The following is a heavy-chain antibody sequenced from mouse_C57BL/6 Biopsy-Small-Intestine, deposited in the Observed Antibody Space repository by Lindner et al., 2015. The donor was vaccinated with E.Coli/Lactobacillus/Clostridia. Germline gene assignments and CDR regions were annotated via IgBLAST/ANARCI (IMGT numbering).Heavy chain of an antibody. CDR1: GYIFTDYY. J-gene: IGHJ3*01. D-gene: IGHD1-1*01. Sequence: VQLQESGPVLVKSGASVKMSCKASGYIFTDYYMNWVKQSHGKSLEWIGIINPYNGGTNYNQTFKGKATLTVDESSSTAYMELRSLTSEDSAVYYCSTTVVEGFAYWGQGTLVTVSA. CDR2: INPYNGGT. CDR3: STTVVEGFAY. V-gene: IGHV1-19*01.